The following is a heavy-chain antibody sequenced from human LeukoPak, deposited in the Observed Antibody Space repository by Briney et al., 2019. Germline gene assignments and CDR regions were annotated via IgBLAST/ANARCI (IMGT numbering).Heavy chain of an antibody. CDR1: GFVFSIYT. CDR2: ISGGGNGFSI. V-gene: IGHV3-64D*06. CDR3: VKDFGRVRGTPDS. J-gene: IGHJ4*02. Sequence: GGSLRLSCSASGFVFSIYTMYWVRQTPGKGPEYVSTISGGGNGFSIYYADSVKGRFTISRDDSKSILYLQMNGLRSEDTAVYYCVKDFGRVRGTPDSWGQGTLVTVSS. D-gene: IGHD3-16*01.